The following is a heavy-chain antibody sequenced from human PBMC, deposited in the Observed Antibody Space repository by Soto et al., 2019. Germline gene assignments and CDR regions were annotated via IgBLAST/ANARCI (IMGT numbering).Heavy chain of an antibody. V-gene: IGHV3-7*03. D-gene: IGHD6-19*01. CDR2: IKQDGSEK. J-gene: IGHJ3*02. CDR3: ARKGRWYCSGWSPWRIDAFDI. CDR1: GFTFSSYW. Sequence: GGSLRLSCAASGFTFSSYWMSWVSQAPGKGLEWVANIKQDGSEKYYVDSVKGRFTISRDNAKNSLYLQMNSLRAEDTAVYCCARKGRWYCSGWSPWRIDAFDIWGQGTMVNVSS.